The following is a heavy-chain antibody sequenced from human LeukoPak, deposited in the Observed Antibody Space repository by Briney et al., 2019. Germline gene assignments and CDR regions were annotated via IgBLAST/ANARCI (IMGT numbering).Heavy chain of an antibody. D-gene: IGHD3-10*01. CDR1: GYTFPSYA. J-gene: IGHJ4*02. CDR3: ARNHYGSGSYPADY. CDR2: INAGNGNT. Sequence: GASVKVSCKASGYTFPSYAMHWVRQAPGQRLEWMGWINAGNGNTKYSQKFQGRVTITRDTSASTAYMELSSLRSEDTAVYYCARNHYGSGSYPADYWGQGTLVTVSS. V-gene: IGHV1-3*01.